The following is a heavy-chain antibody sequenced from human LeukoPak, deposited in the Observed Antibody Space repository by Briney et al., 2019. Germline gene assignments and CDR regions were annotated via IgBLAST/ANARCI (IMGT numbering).Heavy chain of an antibody. CDR3: AKDNRRHYTSGPNPDSLH. D-gene: IGHD6-19*01. Sequence: GGSLRLSCAASGFTFSSSAMSWVRQAPGKGLEWVSAISGSGGSTYYADSVKGRFTISRDNSKNTLYLQMNSLRVEDTAFYYCAKDNRRHYTSGPNPDSLHWGQGALVTVSS. J-gene: IGHJ4*02. CDR2: ISGSGGST. V-gene: IGHV3-23*01. CDR1: GFTFSSSA.